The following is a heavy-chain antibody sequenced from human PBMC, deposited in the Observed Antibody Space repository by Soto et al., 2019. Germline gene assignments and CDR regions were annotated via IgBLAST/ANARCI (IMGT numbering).Heavy chain of an antibody. V-gene: IGHV1-18*01. CDR3: ARRSHDYLWGSYQIDY. J-gene: IGHJ4*02. D-gene: IGHD3-16*02. Sequence: ASVKVSCKASGYTFTNYGITWVRQAPGQGLEWMGWISDYNGNTFYGKKFQGRVTMATDTSTRTAYMELKSLRSDDTAVYYCARRSHDYLWGSYQIDYWGQGTLVTVSS. CDR1: GYTFTNYG. CDR2: ISDYNGNT.